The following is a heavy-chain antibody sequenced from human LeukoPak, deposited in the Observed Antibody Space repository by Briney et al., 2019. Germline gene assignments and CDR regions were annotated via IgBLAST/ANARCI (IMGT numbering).Heavy chain of an antibody. V-gene: IGHV1-46*01. Sequence: ASVKVSCRASGYTFTSHYMHWVRQAPGQGLEWMGLINPSGSSTLYAQKFQGRVTMTRDMSTTTDYMELSSLRSEDTAVYYCARDNSVGDIAWWFDPWGQGTLVTVSS. CDR2: INPSGSST. D-gene: IGHD3-16*02. J-gene: IGHJ5*02. CDR1: GYTFTSHY. CDR3: ARDNSVGDIAWWFDP.